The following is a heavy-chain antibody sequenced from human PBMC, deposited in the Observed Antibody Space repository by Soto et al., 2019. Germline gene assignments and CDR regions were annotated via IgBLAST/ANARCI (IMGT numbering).Heavy chain of an antibody. CDR3: SKGEMSTIRNSFDP. J-gene: IGHJ5*02. V-gene: IGHV3-23*01. Sequence: PGGSLRLSCTASGFNTRFYSMSWVRQTPGKGLEWVAALSRSGGATYYADSVRGRFTISRDASKDTLFLQMRNLRAEDTAIYYCSKGEMSTIRNSFDPWGQGTRVTVSS. D-gene: IGHD1-1*01. CDR1: GFNTRFYS. CDR2: LSRSGGAT.